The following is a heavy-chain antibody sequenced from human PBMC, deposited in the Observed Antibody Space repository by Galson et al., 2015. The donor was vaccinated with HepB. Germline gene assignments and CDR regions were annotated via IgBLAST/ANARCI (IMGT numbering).Heavy chain of an antibody. D-gene: IGHD4-17*01. CDR2: IYYSGST. CDR3: ARGGTVTTFPS. V-gene: IGHV4-61*08. Sequence: ETLSLTCTVSGGSISSGGYYWSWIRQPPGKGLEWIGYIYYSGSTNYNPSLKSRVTISVDTSKNQFSLKLSSVTAADTAVYYCARGGTVTTFPSWGQGTLVTVSS. J-gene: IGHJ5*02. CDR1: GGSISSGGYY.